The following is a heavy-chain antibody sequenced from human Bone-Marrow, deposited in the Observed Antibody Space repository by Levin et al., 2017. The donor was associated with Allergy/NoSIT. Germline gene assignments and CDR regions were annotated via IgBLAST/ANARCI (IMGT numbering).Heavy chain of an antibody. CDR3: ARALWQLHPFDH. D-gene: IGHD2-21*01. Sequence: GESLKISCTASGFTFSDNYMGWIRQAPGKGLEWVSYIGSGDTIRFYADSVKGRFTISRDNAKNSVYLEMNSLRVEDTAVYYCARALWQLHPFDHWGQGTLVTVSS. CDR1: GFTFSDNY. J-gene: IGHJ4*02. V-gene: IGHV3-11*01. CDR2: IGSGDTIR.